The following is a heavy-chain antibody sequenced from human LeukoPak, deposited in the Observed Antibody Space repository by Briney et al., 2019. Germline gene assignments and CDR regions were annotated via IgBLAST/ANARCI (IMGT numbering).Heavy chain of an antibody. D-gene: IGHD3-10*01. CDR3: AREGYYGSGSYYPSAFDI. V-gene: IGHV1-69*04. CDR1: GCTFSSYA. Sequence: ASVTVSCKASGCTFSSYAISWVRQPPGQGLEWMGRIIPILCIANYAQKFHGRVTITADKSTSTASMELSSLRSEDTAVYYCAREGYYGSGSYYPSAFDIWGQGTMVTVSS. CDR2: IIPILCIA. J-gene: IGHJ3*02.